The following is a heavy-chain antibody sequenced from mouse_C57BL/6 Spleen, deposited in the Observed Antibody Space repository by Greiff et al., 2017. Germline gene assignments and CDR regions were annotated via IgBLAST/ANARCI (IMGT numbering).Heavy chain of an antibody. Sequence: VHVKQSGPELVKPGASVKISCKASGYSFTDYNMNWVKQSNGKSLEWLGVINPNYGTTSYNQKFKGKATLTVDQSSSTAYMQLNSLTSEDSAVYYCAREDYYGSSHYAMDYWGQGTSVTVSS. J-gene: IGHJ4*01. CDR1: GYSFTDYN. CDR3: AREDYYGSSHYAMDY. CDR2: INPNYGTT. V-gene: IGHV1-39*01. D-gene: IGHD1-1*01.